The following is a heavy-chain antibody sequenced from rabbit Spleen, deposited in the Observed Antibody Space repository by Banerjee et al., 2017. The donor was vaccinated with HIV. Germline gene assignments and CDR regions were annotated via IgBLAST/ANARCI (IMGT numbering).Heavy chain of an antibody. Sequence: QSLEESGGDLVKPGASLTLTCTASGFTLSGYSMCWVRQAPGKGLEWIGCIAGTSGNIYVASWGKGRFTMSRTSSTTVTLQMTSLTAADRATYFCAREKSGNYGCDLWGPGTLVTVS. V-gene: IGHV1S40*01. CDR2: IAGTSGNI. J-gene: IGHJ4*01. CDR3: AREKSGNYGCDL. CDR1: GFTLSGYS. D-gene: IGHD6-1*01.